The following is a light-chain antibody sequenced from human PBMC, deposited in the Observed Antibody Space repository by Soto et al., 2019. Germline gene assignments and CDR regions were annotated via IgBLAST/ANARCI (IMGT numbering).Light chain of an antibody. Sequence: DIVLTQTPLFSPVTLGQPASISCRSSQSLVHSDGNTYLSWLQQRPGQPPRLILDKISYRFIGDPDRFSGNGEGTDFTLRNSRVEAEDVGIYYSMQVTHFPYTLGQGSKQEI. CDR1: QSLVHSDGNTY. J-gene: IGKJ2*01. V-gene: IGKV2-24*01. CDR2: KIS. CDR3: MQVTHFPYT.